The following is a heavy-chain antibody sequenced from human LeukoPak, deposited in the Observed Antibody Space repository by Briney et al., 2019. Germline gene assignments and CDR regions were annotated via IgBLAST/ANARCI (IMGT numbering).Heavy chain of an antibody. CDR3: ARGIAAAGSY. Sequence: SSXWVTWVRQAPGKGLEWVANIRQDGSDKYYMESVKGRFTISRDNAKNSVYLQMNSLRVEDTAVYYCARGIAAAGSYWGQGTLVTVSS. CDR1: SSXW. J-gene: IGHJ4*02. D-gene: IGHD6-13*01. CDR2: IRQDGSDK. V-gene: IGHV3-7*03.